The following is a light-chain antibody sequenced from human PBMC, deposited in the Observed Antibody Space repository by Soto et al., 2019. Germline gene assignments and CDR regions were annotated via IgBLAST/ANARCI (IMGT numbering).Light chain of an antibody. CDR1: QSVRDRY. Sequence: EVVLTPCPGILSLSPRARANLSCRASQSVRDRYLAWYQQKPGQPPRLLIYDTSNRATGIPARFSGSRSGTDFTLTISSLEPEDFGVYFCHQRNKFGQGTRLEI. V-gene: IGKV3-11*01. CDR2: DTS. CDR3: HQRNK. J-gene: IGKJ5*01.